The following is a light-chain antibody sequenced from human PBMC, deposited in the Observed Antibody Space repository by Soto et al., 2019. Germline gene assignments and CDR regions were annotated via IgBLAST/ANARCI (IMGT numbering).Light chain of an antibody. CDR1: QSVSGD. CDR3: QQYKSWPIT. CDR2: GPS. J-gene: IGKJ5*01. V-gene: IGKV3-15*01. Sequence: EIVMMQSPATLSVSPGERATLSCMASQSVSGDLAWYQQKPGQAPRLLIYGPSTRATGIPARFSGSGSGTEFTLTISGLQSEDFAIYFCQQYKSWPITFGQGTRLEIK.